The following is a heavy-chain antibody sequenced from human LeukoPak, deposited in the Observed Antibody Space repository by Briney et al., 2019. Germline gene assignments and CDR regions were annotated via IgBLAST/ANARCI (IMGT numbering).Heavy chain of an antibody. CDR2: IRYDGSNK. CDR1: GFTFSSYG. Sequence: GGSLRLSCAASGFTFSSYGMHWVRQAPGKGLEWVAFIRYDGSNKYYADSVRGRFTISRDNSKNTLYLQMNSLRAEDTAVYYCAKDRGIAAFFDYWGQGTLVTVSS. J-gene: IGHJ4*02. CDR3: AKDRGIAAFFDY. D-gene: IGHD6-25*01. V-gene: IGHV3-30*02.